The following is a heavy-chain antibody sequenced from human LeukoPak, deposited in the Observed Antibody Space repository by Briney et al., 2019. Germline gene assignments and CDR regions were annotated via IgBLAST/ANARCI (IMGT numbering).Heavy chain of an antibody. CDR3: ARDRSIAAPFYIDY. Sequence: ASVKVSCKASGYTFTSYGISWVRQAPGQGLEWMGWISAYNGNTNYAQKLQGRVTMTTDTSTSTAYMELRSLRSDDTAVYYCARDRSIAAPFYIDYWGQGTLVTVSS. D-gene: IGHD6-6*01. J-gene: IGHJ4*02. V-gene: IGHV1-18*01. CDR2: ISAYNGNT. CDR1: GYTFTSYG.